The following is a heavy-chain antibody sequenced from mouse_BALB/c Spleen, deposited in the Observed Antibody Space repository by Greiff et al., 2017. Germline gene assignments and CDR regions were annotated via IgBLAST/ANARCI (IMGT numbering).Heavy chain of an antibody. V-gene: IGHV1-55*01. CDR3: ATGIAY. CDR2: IYPGSGST. CDR1: GYNFTSYW. J-gene: IGHJ3*01. D-gene: IGHD4-1*01. Sequence: QVQLQQPGAELVKPGTSVKLSCKASGYNFTSYWINWVKLRPGQGLEWIGDIYPGSGSTNYNEKFKSKATLTVDTSSSTAYMQLSSLASEDSALYYCATGIAYWGQGTLVTVSA.